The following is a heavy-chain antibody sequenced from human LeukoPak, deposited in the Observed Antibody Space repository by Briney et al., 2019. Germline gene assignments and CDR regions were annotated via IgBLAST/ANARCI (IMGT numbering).Heavy chain of an antibody. V-gene: IGHV4-38-2*02. Sequence: PSETLSLTCTVSGGSISSYYWSWIRQPPGKGLEWIGSIYHSGSTYYNPSLKSRVTISVDTSKNQFSLKLSSVTAADTAVYYCARDATGDDYWGQGTLVTVSS. CDR3: ARDATGDDY. J-gene: IGHJ4*02. CDR1: GGSISSYY. D-gene: IGHD2-15*01. CDR2: IYHSGST.